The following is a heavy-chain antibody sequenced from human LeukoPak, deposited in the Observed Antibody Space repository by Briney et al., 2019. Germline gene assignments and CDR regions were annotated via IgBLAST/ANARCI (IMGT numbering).Heavy chain of an antibody. CDR2: IKQDGSEK. V-gene: IGHV3-7*01. J-gene: IGHJ3*02. CDR1: GFTFSSYW. D-gene: IGHD3-3*01. CDR3: ARGRRGRFLEWLLSDAFDI. Sequence: GGSLRLSCAASGFTFSSYWMSWVRQAPGKGLEWVANIKQDGSEKYYVDSVKGRFTISRDNAKNSLYLQMNSLRAEDTAVYYCARGRRGRFLEWLLSDAFDIWGQGTMVTVSS.